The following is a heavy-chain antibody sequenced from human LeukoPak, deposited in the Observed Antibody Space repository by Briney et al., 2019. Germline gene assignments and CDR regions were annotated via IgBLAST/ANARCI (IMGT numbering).Heavy chain of an antibody. CDR1: GFTFSSYS. CDR2: ISSGSSCI. D-gene: IGHD6-13*01. CDR3: LYSSSFDY. Sequence: RGSLRLSCAAFGFTFSSYSMNWVRQAPGKGLEWVSSISSGSSCIYYADSVKGRFTISRDNARNSLYLQMNSLRAEDTAVYYCLYSSSFDYWGQGTLVSVSS. V-gene: IGHV3-21*01. J-gene: IGHJ4*02.